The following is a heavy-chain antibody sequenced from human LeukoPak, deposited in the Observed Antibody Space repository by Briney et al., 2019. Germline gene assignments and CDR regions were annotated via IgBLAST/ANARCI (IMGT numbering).Heavy chain of an antibody. CDR1: GGSISSSSYY. J-gene: IGHJ4*02. V-gene: IGHV4-39*01. CDR2: IYYSGTT. D-gene: IGHD2-2*01. CDR3: ARGDIVVVPAAILDY. Sequence: SETLSLTCTVSGGSISSSSYYWGWIRQPPGKGLEWIGSIYYSGTTYYNPSLKSRVTISVGTSKNQFSLKLSSVTAADTAVYYCARGDIVVVPAAILDYWGQGTLVTISS.